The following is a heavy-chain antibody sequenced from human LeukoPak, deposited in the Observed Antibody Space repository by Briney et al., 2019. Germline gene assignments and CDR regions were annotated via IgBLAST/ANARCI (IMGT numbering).Heavy chain of an antibody. D-gene: IGHD3-3*01. CDR3: AKGPLYDFWSGYQYNWFDP. V-gene: IGHV3-23*01. CDR1: GFTFSSYA. Sequence: PGGSLRLSCAASGFTFSSYAMSWVRQAPGKGLEWVSAISGSGGSTYYADSVKGRFTISRDNSKNTLYLQMNSLRAEDTAVYYCAKGPLYDFWSGYQYNWFDPWGQGTLVTVSS. CDR2: ISGSGGST. J-gene: IGHJ5*02.